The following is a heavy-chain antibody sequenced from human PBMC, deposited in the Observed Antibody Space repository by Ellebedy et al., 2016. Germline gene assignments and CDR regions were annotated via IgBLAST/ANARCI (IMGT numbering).Heavy chain of an antibody. J-gene: IGHJ4*02. Sequence: GESLKISCAASGFTFSTYDMHWVRQAPGKGLEWVSCIRSSSSIMFYADSVRGRFTISRDNAKNSLYLQMNSLRGEDTALYYCARSYYGSGSPDYWGQGTLVTVSS. D-gene: IGHD3-10*01. CDR3: ARSYYGSGSPDY. CDR2: IRSSSSIM. CDR1: GFTFSTYD. V-gene: IGHV3-48*01.